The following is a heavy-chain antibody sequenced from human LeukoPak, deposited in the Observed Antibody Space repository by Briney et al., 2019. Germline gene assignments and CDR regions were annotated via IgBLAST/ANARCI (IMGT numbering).Heavy chain of an antibody. V-gene: IGHV3-7*01. CDR1: GFTFSSSW. CDR2: IREDGSEK. Sequence: GGSLRLSCAASGFTFSSSWMTWVRQAPGKGLEWVASIREDGSEKTSVDSVKGRFTISRDNAKNSLYLQMDSLRAEDTAVYYCARGPTHGQAFDCWGQGTLVSVSS. D-gene: IGHD2-8*01. J-gene: IGHJ4*02. CDR3: ARGPTHGQAFDC.